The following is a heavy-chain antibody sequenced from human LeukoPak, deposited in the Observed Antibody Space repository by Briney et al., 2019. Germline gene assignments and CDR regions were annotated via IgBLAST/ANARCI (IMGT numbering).Heavy chain of an antibody. Sequence: GGSLRLSCAASGFTFSHYEMNWVRQAPGKGLEWVSYISTTGTTIFYADSVKGRFTISRDNAKNSLFLQMHSLRAEDTAVYYCARGFAPHDFWGQGTLVTVSS. CDR2: ISTTGTTI. V-gene: IGHV3-48*03. CDR3: ARGFAPHDF. J-gene: IGHJ4*02. CDR1: GFTFSHYE.